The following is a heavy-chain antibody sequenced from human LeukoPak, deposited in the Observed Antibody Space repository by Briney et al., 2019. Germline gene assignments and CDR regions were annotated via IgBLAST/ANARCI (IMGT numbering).Heavy chain of an antibody. CDR2: ISSSSSTI. D-gene: IGHD1-1*01. CDR3: AGDGISSPFVIDY. CDR1: GFTFSNYS. V-gene: IGHV3-48*02. Sequence: PGGSLRLSCAASGFTFSNYSINWVRQAPGRGLEWVVYISSSSSTIYYADSVKGRFTISRDNAKNSLYLQMNSLRDEDTAVYYCAGDGISSPFVIDYWGQGTLVTVSS. J-gene: IGHJ4*02.